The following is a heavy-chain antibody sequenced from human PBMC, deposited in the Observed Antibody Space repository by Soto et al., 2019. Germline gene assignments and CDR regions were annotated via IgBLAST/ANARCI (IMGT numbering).Heavy chain of an antibody. CDR1: GYTFTGYY. CDR3: ARVGSSGRTGHYYYYGMDF. Sequence: SGKVCCKASGYTFTGYYMHWVRQAPGQGLEWMGWINPNSGGTNYAQKFQGWVTMTRDTSISTAYMELSRLRSDDTAVYYCARVGSSGRTGHYYYYGMDFWGQGTTVTVSS. J-gene: IGHJ6*02. CDR2: INPNSGGT. V-gene: IGHV1-2*04. D-gene: IGHD6-19*01.